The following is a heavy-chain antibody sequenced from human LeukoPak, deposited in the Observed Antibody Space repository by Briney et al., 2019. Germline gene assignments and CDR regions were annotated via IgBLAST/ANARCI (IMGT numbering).Heavy chain of an antibody. CDR1: GYTFTGYY. J-gene: IGHJ6*03. V-gene: IGHV1-2*02. D-gene: IGHD5-18*01. CDR2: INPNSGGT. Sequence: ASVKVSCKASGYTFTGYYMHWVRQAPGQGLEWMGWINPNSGGTNYAQKFQGRVTMTRDTSISTAYMELSRLRSDDTAVYYCARDHRDTAMGHYYYYYMDVWGKGTTVTVSS. CDR3: ARDHRDTAMGHYYYYYMDV.